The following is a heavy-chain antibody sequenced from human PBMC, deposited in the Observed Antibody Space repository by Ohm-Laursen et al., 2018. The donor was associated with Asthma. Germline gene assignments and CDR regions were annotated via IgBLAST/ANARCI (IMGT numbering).Heavy chain of an antibody. V-gene: IGHV3-9*01. J-gene: IGHJ4*02. CDR1: GFTFDDYA. CDR2: ISWNSGSI. CDR3: AKARDQYGDYADY. D-gene: IGHD4-17*01. Sequence: SLRLSCTASGFTFDDYAMHWVRQAPGKGLEWVSGISWNSGSIGYADSVKGRFTISRDNAKNSLYLQMNSLRAEDTALYYCAKARDQYGDYADYWGQGTLVTVSS.